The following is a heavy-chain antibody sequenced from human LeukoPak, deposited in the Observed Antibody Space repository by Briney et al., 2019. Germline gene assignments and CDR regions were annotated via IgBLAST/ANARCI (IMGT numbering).Heavy chain of an antibody. CDR1: GGTFSSYA. J-gene: IGHJ3*02. Sequence: GASVKVSCKASGGTFSSYAISWVRQAPGQGLEWMGGIIPIFGTANYAQKFQGRVTITADESTSTAYMELSSLRSEDTAVYYCARGKTYYYGSGSYSAPEGDAFDIWGQGTMVTVSS. D-gene: IGHD3-10*01. V-gene: IGHV1-69*13. CDR3: ARGKTYYYGSGSYSAPEGDAFDI. CDR2: IIPIFGTA.